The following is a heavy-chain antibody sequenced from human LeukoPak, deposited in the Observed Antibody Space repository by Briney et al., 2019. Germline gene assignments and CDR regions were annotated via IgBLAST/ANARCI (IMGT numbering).Heavy chain of an antibody. CDR2: ISAYNGNT. D-gene: IGHD3-22*01. CDR1: GYTFTSYY. J-gene: IGHJ4*02. CDR3: ARPARAYDSSGYFGY. V-gene: IGHV1-18*04. Sequence: ALVKVSCKASGYTFTSYYMHWVRQAPGQGLEWMGWISAYNGNTNYAQKLQGRVNMTTETSTSTAYMELRRLRSDDTAVYYCARPARAYDSSGYFGYWGQGTLVTVSS.